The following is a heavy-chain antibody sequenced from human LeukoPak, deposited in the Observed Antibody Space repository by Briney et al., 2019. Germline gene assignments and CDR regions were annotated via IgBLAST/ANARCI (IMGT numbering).Heavy chain of an antibody. CDR3: ARVPITLAGTKDAKYFQH. CDR1: AFTFSSYS. Sequence: PGGSLRLSCAASAFTFSSYSMNWVRQAPGKGLVWVSRINSDGSSTTYADSVKGRFTISRDNAKNTLYLQMNSLRAEDTALYYCARVPITLAGTKDAKYFQHWGQGTLFTVSS. D-gene: IGHD6-19*01. J-gene: IGHJ1*01. CDR2: INSDGSST. V-gene: IGHV3-74*01.